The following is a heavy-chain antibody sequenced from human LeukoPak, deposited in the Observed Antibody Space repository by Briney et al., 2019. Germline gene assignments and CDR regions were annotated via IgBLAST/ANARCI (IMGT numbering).Heavy chain of an antibody. CDR3: ARASLARRITMVRGVIFPFDY. V-gene: IGHV3-7*01. CDR2: IKQDGSEK. D-gene: IGHD3-10*01. J-gene: IGHJ4*02. Sequence: GGSLRLSCTASGFTFSGYWMSWVRQAPGKGLEWVANIKQDGSEKYYVDSVKGRFTISRNNAKNSLYLQMNSLRAEDTAVYYCARASLARRITMVRGVIFPFDYWGQGTLVTVSS. CDR1: GFTFSGYW.